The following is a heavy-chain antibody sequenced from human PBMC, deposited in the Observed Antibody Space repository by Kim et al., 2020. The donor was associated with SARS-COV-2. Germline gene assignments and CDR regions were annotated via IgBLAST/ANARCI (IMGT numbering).Heavy chain of an antibody. CDR3: ARSVYGNAFDI. Sequence: SETLSLTCTVSGGSISSYYWSWIRQPPGKGLEWIGYIYYSGSTNYNPSLKSRVTISVDTSKNQFSLKLSSVTAADTAVYYCARSVYGNAFDIWGQGTMVT. CDR2: IYYSGST. CDR1: GGSISSYY. D-gene: IGHD3-10*01. V-gene: IGHV4-59*01. J-gene: IGHJ3*02.